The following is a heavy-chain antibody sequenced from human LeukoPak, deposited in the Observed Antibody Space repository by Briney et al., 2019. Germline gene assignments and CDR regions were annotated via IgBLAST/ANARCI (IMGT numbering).Heavy chain of an antibody. CDR2: ISGSGGST. CDR3: ARDYRYYDSSGYLDY. D-gene: IGHD3-22*01. Sequence: PGGSLRLSCAASGFTFSSYAMSWVRQAPGKGLEWVSAISGSGGSTYYADSVKGRFTISRDNSKNTLYLQMNSLRAEDTAVYYCARDYRYYDSSGYLDYWGQGTLVTVSS. J-gene: IGHJ4*02. CDR1: GFTFSSYA. V-gene: IGHV3-23*01.